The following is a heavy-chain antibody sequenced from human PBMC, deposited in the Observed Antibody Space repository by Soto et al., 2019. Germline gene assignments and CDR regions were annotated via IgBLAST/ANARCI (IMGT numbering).Heavy chain of an antibody. CDR1: GFTFSSYG. CDR3: AKGVFVVETAPFDY. Sequence: SGGSLRLSCAASGFTFSSYGMHWVRQAPGKGLEWVAVISYDGSNKYYADSVKGRFTISRDNSKNTLYLQMNSLRAEDTAVYYCAKGVFVVETAPFDYWGQGTLVTVSS. J-gene: IGHJ4*02. D-gene: IGHD2-21*01. V-gene: IGHV3-30*18. CDR2: ISYDGSNK.